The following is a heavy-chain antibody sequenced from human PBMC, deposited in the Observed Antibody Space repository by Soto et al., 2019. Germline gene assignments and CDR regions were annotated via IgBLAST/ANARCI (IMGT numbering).Heavy chain of an antibody. V-gene: IGHV3-7*03. CDR1: GFTFSSYW. D-gene: IGHD3-10*01. Sequence: EVRLVESGGGLVQPGGSLRLSCAASGFTFSSYWMSWVRQAPGKGLEWVAHTKYDGSDRYYVDSVKGRFTIYRDNAQNSLYLQLNRLRVEDTAVYYCARAPRSGQYFDFWGRGTLVTVSS. CDR3: ARAPRSGQYFDF. CDR2: TKYDGSDR. J-gene: IGHJ2*01.